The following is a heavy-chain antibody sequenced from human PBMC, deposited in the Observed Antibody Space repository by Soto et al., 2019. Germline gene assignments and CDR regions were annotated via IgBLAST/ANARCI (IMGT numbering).Heavy chain of an antibody. D-gene: IGHD2-15*01. V-gene: IGHV1-18*04. CDR1: GYTFTSYG. CDR3: ARDHVRYCSGGSCYPGAEYGMDV. Sequence: XSVKVSCNESGYTFTSYGISWVRQAPGQGLEWMGWISAYNGNTNYAQKLQGRVTMTTDTSTSTAYMELRSLRSDDTAVYYCARDHVRYCSGGSCYPGAEYGMDVWGQGTTV. J-gene: IGHJ6*02. CDR2: ISAYNGNT.